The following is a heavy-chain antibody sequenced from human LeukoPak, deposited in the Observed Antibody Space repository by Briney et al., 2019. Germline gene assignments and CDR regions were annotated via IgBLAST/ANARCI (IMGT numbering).Heavy chain of an antibody. CDR2: INAYNGNT. V-gene: IGHV1-18*01. D-gene: IGHD1-1*01. J-gene: IGHJ4*02. CDR3: ARRQGTTLNFDY. CDR1: GYTFSSFV. Sequence: ASVKVSCKPSGYTFSSFVFSWVRQAPGQGLEWMGWINAYNGNTNYAQNLQGRVTMTTDTSTSTAYMELRSLRSDDTAVYYCARRQGTTLNFDYWGQGTLVTVSS.